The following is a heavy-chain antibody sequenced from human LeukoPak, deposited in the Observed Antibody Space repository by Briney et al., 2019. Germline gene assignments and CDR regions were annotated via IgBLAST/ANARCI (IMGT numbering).Heavy chain of an antibody. D-gene: IGHD1-26*01. CDR2: ISGSGGST. CDR3: AKDTSELLDSDAVDY. V-gene: IGHV3-23*01. CDR1: GFTFSSYA. Sequence: GGSLRLSCAASGFTFSSYAMSWVRQAPGKGLEWVSAISGSGGSTYYADSVKGRFTTSRDNSKNTLYLQMNSLRAEDTAVYYCAKDTSELLDSDAVDYWGQGTLVTVSS. J-gene: IGHJ4*02.